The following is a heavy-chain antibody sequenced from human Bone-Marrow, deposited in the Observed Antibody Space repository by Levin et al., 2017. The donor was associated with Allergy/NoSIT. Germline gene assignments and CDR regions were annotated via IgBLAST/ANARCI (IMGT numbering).Heavy chain of an antibody. Sequence: ASVKVSCKASGYTFTSHHIDWVLQATGQGLEWMGWADPNSGEAGNTQKFQGRVTMTTDTSINTAYMELRDLTSEDTGVYYCVSVDFWSGCAGEWFDPWGQGTLVTVSS. D-gene: IGHD3-3*01. CDR2: ADPNSGEA. CDR1: GYTFTSHH. V-gene: IGHV1-8*01. CDR3: VSVDFWSGCAGEWFDP. J-gene: IGHJ5*02.